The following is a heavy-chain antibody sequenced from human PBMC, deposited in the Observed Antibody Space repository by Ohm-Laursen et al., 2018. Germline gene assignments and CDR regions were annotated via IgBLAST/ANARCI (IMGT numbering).Heavy chain of an antibody. CDR2: ISSTSSYI. Sequence: SLRLSCSASGFTFSSYWMSWVRQAPGKGLEWVSSISSTSSYIYYTDSVKGRFTISRDNAKNSLYLQMNSLRAEDTAVYYCARDLGSIWTVDYYGMDVWGQGTTVTVSS. D-gene: IGHD6-6*01. CDR3: ARDLGSIWTVDYYGMDV. CDR1: GFTFSSYW. J-gene: IGHJ6*02. V-gene: IGHV3-21*01.